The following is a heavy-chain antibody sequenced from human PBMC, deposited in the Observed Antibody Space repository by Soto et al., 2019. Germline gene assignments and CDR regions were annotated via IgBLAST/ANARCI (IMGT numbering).Heavy chain of an antibody. J-gene: IGHJ5*02. CDR1: GYSFTSYW. V-gene: IGHV5-51*01. Sequence: PGESLKISCKGSGYSFTSYWIGWVRQMPGKGLEWMGIIYPGDSDTRYSPSFQGQVTISADKSISTAYLQWSSLKASDTAMYYCARHTYSDFWSGYYTPRLWFDPWGQGTLVTVSS. D-gene: IGHD3-3*01. CDR2: IYPGDSDT. CDR3: ARHTYSDFWSGYYTPRLWFDP.